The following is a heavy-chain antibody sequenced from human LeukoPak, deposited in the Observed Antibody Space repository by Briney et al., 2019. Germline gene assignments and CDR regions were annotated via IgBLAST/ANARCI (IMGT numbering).Heavy chain of an antibody. V-gene: IGHV1-2*06. CDR1: GYTFTAYY. J-gene: IGHJ4*02. CDR2: IDTNSGDT. Sequence: ASVKVSCKASGYTFTAYYIHWGRQAPGQGLEWMGRIDTNSGDTNYAQEFQGRVTMTRDTSITTAQMELSRLKSDDTALYYCARDLASTPYWELDYWGQGTLLTVSS. CDR3: ARDLASTPYWELDY. D-gene: IGHD1-26*01.